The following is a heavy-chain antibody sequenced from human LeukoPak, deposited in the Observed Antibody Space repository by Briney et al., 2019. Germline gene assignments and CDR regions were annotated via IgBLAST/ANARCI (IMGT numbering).Heavy chain of an antibody. D-gene: IGHD2-2*01. CDR3: AKSRGSSITSCFDY. V-gene: IGHV3-53*01. J-gene: IGHJ4*02. CDR1: GFTVSSNY. CDR2: IYSGGST. Sequence: GGSLRLSCAASGFTVSSNYMSWVRQAPGKGLEWVSVIYSGGSTYYADSVKGRFTISRDNSKNTLYLQMNSLRAEDTAVYYCAKSRGSSITSCFDYWGQGTLVTVSS.